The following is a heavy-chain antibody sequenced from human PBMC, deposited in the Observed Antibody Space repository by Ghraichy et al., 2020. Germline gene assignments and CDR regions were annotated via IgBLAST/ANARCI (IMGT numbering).Heavy chain of an antibody. Sequence: SETLSLTCAVYGGSFSGYYWSWIRQPPGKGLEWIGEINPSGSTNYNPSLKSRVTISVDTSKNQFSLKLSSVTAADTAVYYCARGGPYDSSGYYYVDNWFDPWGQGTLVTVSS. CDR1: GGSFSGYY. V-gene: IGHV4-34*01. D-gene: IGHD3-22*01. CDR2: INPSGST. J-gene: IGHJ5*02. CDR3: ARGGPYDSSGYYYVDNWFDP.